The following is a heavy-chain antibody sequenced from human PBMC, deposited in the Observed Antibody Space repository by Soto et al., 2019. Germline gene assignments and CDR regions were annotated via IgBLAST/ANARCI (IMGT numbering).Heavy chain of an antibody. D-gene: IGHD3-10*01. CDR3: AKGPYYGYTKYYFDY. CDR2: ISYDGSNK. CDR1: GFTFSSYG. Sequence: PGGSLRLSCAASGFTFSSYGMHWVRQAPGKGLEWVAVISYDGSNKYYADSVKGRFTISRDNSKNTLYLQMNSLRAEDTAVYYCAKGPYYGYTKYYFDYWGQGTLVTVSS. J-gene: IGHJ4*02. V-gene: IGHV3-30*18.